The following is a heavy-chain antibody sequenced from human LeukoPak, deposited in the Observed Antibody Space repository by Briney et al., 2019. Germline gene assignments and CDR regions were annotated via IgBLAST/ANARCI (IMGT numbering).Heavy chain of an antibody. CDR2: ITSSGTYT. CDR1: GFTFSNYN. D-gene: IGHD1-26*01. Sequence: GGSLRLSCADSGFTFSNYNMNWVRQAPGKAMEWVSSITSSGTYTFYADSVKGRYTISRDNAKNSLYLQMDSLGPEDTAVYYCARDPYSGNYGTYYYYYMDVWGKGTTVTISS. V-gene: IGHV3-21*01. CDR3: ARDPYSGNYGTYYYYYMDV. J-gene: IGHJ6*03.